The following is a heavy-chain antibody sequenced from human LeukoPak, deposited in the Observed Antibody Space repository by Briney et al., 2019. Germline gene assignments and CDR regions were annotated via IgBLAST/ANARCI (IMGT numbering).Heavy chain of an antibody. V-gene: IGHV3-53*01. D-gene: IGHD2-21*02. Sequence: GGSLRLSCEASGFIVSSSYMSWFRKTPGKGLEWVSTFQRDGHTAYADSVKGRFTISRDVSENRIYLQMNSLRVEDTAVYYCAKGDTDCTCPGYWGRGTLVTVSS. CDR2: FQRDGHT. CDR3: AKGDTDCTCPGY. J-gene: IGHJ4*02. CDR1: GFIVSSSY.